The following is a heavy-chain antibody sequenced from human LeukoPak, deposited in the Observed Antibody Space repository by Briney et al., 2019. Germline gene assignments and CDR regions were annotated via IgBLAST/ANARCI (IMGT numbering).Heavy chain of an antibody. Sequence: PGGSLRLSCAASRFTFSAYWMGWVRLTPGKGLEWVANIKRDGDEKYSVDSVKGRFTIFRDNAKNSLYLQMNSLKAEDTAVYYCARIIHVDYTPLYYFDHWGQGTLVTVSS. CDR2: IKRDGDEK. CDR3: ARIIHVDYTPLYYFDH. D-gene: IGHD3-16*01. CDR1: RFTFSAYW. J-gene: IGHJ4*02. V-gene: IGHV3-7*01.